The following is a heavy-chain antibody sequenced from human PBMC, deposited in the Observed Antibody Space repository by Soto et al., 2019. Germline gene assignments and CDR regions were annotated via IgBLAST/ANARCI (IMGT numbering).Heavy chain of an antibody. Sequence: VQLLESGGGLVQPGGSLRLSCAASGFTFSSYAMSWVRQAPGKGLQWVSTFSGTTGNTYYADSVKGRFTISRDNSKNTLFLQTNSLRAEDTAVYYCAKRGGTSYYFDYWGQGTLVTVSS. CDR3: AKRGGTSYYFDY. J-gene: IGHJ4*02. D-gene: IGHD6-6*01. CDR1: GFTFSSYA. V-gene: IGHV3-23*01. CDR2: FSGTTGNT.